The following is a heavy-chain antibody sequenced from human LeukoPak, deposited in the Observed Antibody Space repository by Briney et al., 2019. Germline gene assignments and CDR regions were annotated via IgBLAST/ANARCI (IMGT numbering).Heavy chain of an antibody. D-gene: IGHD3-10*01. Sequence: SETLSLTCTVSGGSISSYYWSWIRQPPGKGLEWIGYIYYSGSTNYNPSPKSRVTISVDTSKNQFSLKLSSVTAADTAVYYCAGEHYYGSGSYYNVLDYWGQGTLVTVSS. J-gene: IGHJ4*02. V-gene: IGHV4-59*01. CDR1: GGSISSYY. CDR3: AGEHYYGSGSYYNVLDY. CDR2: IYYSGST.